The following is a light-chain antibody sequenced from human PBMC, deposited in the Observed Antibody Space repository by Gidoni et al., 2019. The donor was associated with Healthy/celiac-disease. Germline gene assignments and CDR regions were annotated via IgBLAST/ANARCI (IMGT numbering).Light chain of an antibody. CDR1: QGISSY. V-gene: IGKV1-8*01. J-gene: IGKJ4*01. Sequence: AIRMTQSPSSLSASTGVRVTITCRASQGISSYLAWYQQKPGKAPKLLIYAASTLQSGVPSRFSGSGSGTDFTLTISCLQSEDFATYYCQQYYSYPLTFGGGTKVEIK. CDR3: QQYYSYPLT. CDR2: AAS.